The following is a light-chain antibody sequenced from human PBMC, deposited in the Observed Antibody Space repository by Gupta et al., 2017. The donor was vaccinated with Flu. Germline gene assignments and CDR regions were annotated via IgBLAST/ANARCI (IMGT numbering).Light chain of an antibody. V-gene: IGLV2-14*01. CDR1: SSDVGGYNY. Sequence: QSALTQPASVSGSPGQSFTISCTGTSSDVGGYNYVSWYQHHPGKAPKLMIYEVINRPSGVSNRFSGSKSGNTASLTISGLQAEDEADYYCSSYTSSNSLEFGGGTKLTVL. CDR2: EVI. CDR3: SSYTSSNSLE. J-gene: IGLJ3*02.